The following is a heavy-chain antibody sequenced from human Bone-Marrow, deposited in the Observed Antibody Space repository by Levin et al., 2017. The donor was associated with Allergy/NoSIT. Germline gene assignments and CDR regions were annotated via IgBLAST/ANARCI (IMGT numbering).Heavy chain of an antibody. J-gene: IGHJ6*03. CDR1: GGTFSSYA. V-gene: IGHV1-69*13. CDR3: ASGDSSSPTIYYYYMDV. Sequence: GASVKVSCKASGGTFSSYAISWVRQAPGQGLEWMGGIIPIFGTANYAQKFQGRVTITADESTSTAYMELSSLRSEDTAVYYCASGDSSSPTIYYYYMDVWGKGTTVTVSS. CDR2: IIPIFGTA. D-gene: IGHD6-13*01.